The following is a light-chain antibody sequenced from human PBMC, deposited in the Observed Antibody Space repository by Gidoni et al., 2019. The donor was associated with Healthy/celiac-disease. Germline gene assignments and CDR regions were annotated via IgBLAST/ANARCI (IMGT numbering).Light chain of an antibody. CDR3: QQYNNWPPIP. Sequence: EIVMTQSPATLSVSPGERATLSCRASQSVSSNLAWYQQKPGQAPRLLIYGESTRATGIPARFSGSGSGTEFTLTISSLQSEDFAVYYCQQYNNWPPIPFXQXTRLEIK. CDR2: GES. CDR1: QSVSSN. V-gene: IGKV3-15*01. J-gene: IGKJ5*01.